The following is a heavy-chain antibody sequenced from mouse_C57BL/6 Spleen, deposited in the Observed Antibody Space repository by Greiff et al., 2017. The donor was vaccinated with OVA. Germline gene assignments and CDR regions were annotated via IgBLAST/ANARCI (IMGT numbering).Heavy chain of an antibody. V-gene: IGHV14-2*01. CDR2: IDPEDGET. J-gene: IGHJ2*01. D-gene: IGHD1-1*01. CDR3: GQRGGRPYYFDY. Sequence: EVKLQESGAELVKPGASVKLSCTASGFNFKDYYMHWVKQRTEQGLEWIGRIDPEDGETKYAPKFQGKATITADTSSNTAYLQLSSLTSEDTAVYCEGQRGGRPYYFDYWGQGTTLTVSS. CDR1: GFNFKDYY.